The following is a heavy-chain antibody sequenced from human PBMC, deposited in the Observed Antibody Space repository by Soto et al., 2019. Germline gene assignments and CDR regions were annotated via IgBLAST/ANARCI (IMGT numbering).Heavy chain of an antibody. J-gene: IGHJ6*02. D-gene: IGHD6-6*01. Sequence: SETLSLTCTVSGGSISSYYWSWIRQPPGKGLEWIGYIYYSGSTNYNPSLKSRVTISVDTSKNQFSLKLSSVTAADTAVYYCARDRRSSSSNRYYGMDVWGQGTTVTVSS. CDR1: GGSISSYY. CDR3: ARDRRSSSSNRYYGMDV. V-gene: IGHV4-59*01. CDR2: IYYSGST.